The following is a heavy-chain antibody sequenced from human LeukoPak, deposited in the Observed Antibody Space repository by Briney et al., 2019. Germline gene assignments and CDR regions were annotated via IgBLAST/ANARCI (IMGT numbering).Heavy chain of an antibody. Sequence: GGSLRLSCAASGFIFSDYTMTWVRQAPGKGLEWVSVIYSGGSAYYADSVKGRLTISRDNSKNTLYLQMNSLRAEDTAVYYCARQNYYDSSGYHYYHFDYWGQGTLVTVSS. CDR1: GFIFSDYT. V-gene: IGHV3-66*04. CDR3: ARQNYYDSSGYHYYHFDY. J-gene: IGHJ4*02. CDR2: IYSGGSA. D-gene: IGHD3-22*01.